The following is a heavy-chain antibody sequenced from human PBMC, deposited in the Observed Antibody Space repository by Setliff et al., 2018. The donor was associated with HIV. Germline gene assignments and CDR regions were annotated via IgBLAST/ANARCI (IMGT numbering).Heavy chain of an antibody. CDR3: ARAAGYSSSWHRYAFEI. V-gene: IGHV1-2*02. J-gene: IGHJ3*02. CDR1: GYTFTGYY. Sequence: ASVKVSCKASGYTFTGYYLHWVRQAPGQGLEWMGWIDPNSGDTNYEQKFQGRVSMTRDTSTSTVYMELSSLRSDDTAVYYCARAAGYSSSWHRYAFEIWGQGTMVTVSS. D-gene: IGHD6-13*01. CDR2: IDPNSGDT.